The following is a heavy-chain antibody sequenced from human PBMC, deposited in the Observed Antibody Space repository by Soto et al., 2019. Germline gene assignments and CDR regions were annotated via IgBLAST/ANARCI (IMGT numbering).Heavy chain of an antibody. J-gene: IGHJ4*02. D-gene: IGHD3-22*01. V-gene: IGHV1-46*01. CDR1: GYTFTTYY. CDR2: ISPSGGTT. Sequence: QVQLVQSGAEVKKPGASVKVSCKASGYTFTTYYIQWVRQAPGQGLVWMGVISPSGGTTTYAQKFKGRVTMTRDTSTSTVHMELSRLRSEDTAVYYCARQRSDRSGYNGGYNNYWGQGTLVTVSS. CDR3: ARQRSDRSGYNGGYNNY.